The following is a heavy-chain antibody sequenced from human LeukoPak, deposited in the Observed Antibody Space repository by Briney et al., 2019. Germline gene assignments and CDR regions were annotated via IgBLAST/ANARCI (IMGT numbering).Heavy chain of an antibody. Sequence: SVTLPLTCTVSGDSISSNYWSWIRQSAGKGLKWIGRIHISGSTSYSPSLKSRVTMPVDMSKNQLSLKVRSVTAADTAVYYCARDVSLSFDIWGQGTMVNV. V-gene: IGHV4-4*07. J-gene: IGHJ3*02. CDR2: IHISGST. CDR3: ARDVSLSFDI. D-gene: IGHD3-16*01. CDR1: GDSISSNY.